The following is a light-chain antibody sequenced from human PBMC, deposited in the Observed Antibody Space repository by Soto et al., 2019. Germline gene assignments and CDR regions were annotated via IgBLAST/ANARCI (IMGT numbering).Light chain of an antibody. CDR1: QDISNY. Sequence: ILMPQSPSSLSASVGDRVTITCQASQDISNYLNWYQQKPGKAPKLLIYDASNLETGVPSRFSGSGSGTDFTFTISSQQAEDIARDYCQQYANPPSLTFGQGTKVEIK. CDR2: DAS. J-gene: IGKJ1*01. V-gene: IGKV1-33*01. CDR3: QQYANPPSLT.